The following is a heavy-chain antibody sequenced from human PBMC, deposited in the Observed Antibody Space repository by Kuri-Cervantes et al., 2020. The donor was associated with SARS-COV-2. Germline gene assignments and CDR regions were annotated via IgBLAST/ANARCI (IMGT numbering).Heavy chain of an antibody. D-gene: IGHD6-13*01. V-gene: IGHV3-21*01. CDR3: ARGLSAGSSWSPIDY. J-gene: IGHJ4*02. CDR2: ISSSSSYI. CDR1: GFAFSSYS. Sequence: GESLKISCAASGFAFSSYSMNWVRQAPGKGLEWVSSISSSSSYIYYADSVKGRFTISRDNAKNSLYLQMNSLRAEDTAVYYCARGLSAGSSWSPIDYWGQGTLVTVSS.